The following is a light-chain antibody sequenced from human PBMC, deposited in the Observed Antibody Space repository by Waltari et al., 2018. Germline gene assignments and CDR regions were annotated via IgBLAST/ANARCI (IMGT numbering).Light chain of an antibody. V-gene: IGLV2-23*02. CDR3: CSYASSGTGV. CDR2: EVS. CDR1: SSDVGSYNL. Sequence: QSALTQPASVSGSPGQSITIYCTGTSSDVGSYNLVTWYQQYPGKAPKLMIYEVSKRPSGVSNRFSGSKSGNTASLTISGLQAEDEADYYCCSYASSGTGVFGGGTKVTVL. J-gene: IGLJ2*01.